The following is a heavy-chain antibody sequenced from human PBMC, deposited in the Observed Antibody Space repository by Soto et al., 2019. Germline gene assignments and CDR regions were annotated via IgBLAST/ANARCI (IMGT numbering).Heavy chain of an antibody. J-gene: IGHJ4*02. D-gene: IGHD2-21*02. V-gene: IGHV4-34*01. Sequence: SETLSLTCAVYGGSFSGYYWSWIRQPPEKGLEWIGEINHSGSANYNPSLKSRVTISVDTSKNQFSLKLTSVTAADTAVYFCARGLEVTRYFDSWGQGALVTVSS. CDR3: ARGLEVTRYFDS. CDR2: INHSGSA. CDR1: GGSFSGYY.